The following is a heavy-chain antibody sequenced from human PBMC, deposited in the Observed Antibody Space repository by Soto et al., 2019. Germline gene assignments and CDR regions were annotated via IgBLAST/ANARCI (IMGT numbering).Heavy chain of an antibody. V-gene: IGHV1-69*05. CDR3: ARDTGNYFDF. Sequence: ASVKVSCKASGGTFSSYAISWVRQAPGQGLEWMGGIIPIFGTANYAQKFQGRVAMTTDTSTSTAYMELRSLRSDDTAVYFCARDTGNYFDFWGQGTLVTVSS. J-gene: IGHJ4*02. CDR1: GGTFSSYA. CDR2: IIPIFGTA.